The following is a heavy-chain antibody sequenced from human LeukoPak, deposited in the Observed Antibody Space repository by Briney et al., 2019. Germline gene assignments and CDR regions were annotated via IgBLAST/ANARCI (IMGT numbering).Heavy chain of an antibody. V-gene: IGHV3-21*01. CDR2: ISSSSSYI. Sequence: GGSLRLSCAASGFTFSSYAMSWVRQAPGKGLEWVSSISSSSSYIYYADSVKGRFTISGDNAKNSLYLQMNSLRAEDTAVYYCAHRVRVAAAGNFDYWGQGTLVTVSS. D-gene: IGHD6-13*01. CDR1: GFTFSSYA. CDR3: AHRVRVAAAGNFDY. J-gene: IGHJ4*02.